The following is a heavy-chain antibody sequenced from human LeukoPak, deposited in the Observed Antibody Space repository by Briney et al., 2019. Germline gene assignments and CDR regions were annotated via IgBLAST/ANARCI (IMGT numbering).Heavy chain of an antibody. V-gene: IGHV3-15*01. CDR1: GFTFSNAC. CDR3: TTGTWIQLWLPDY. J-gene: IGHJ4*02. CDR2: IKSKTDGGTT. D-gene: IGHD5-18*01. Sequence: GGSLRLSCAASGFTFSNACMTWVRRAPGKGLEWVGHIKSKTDGGTTDFAAPVKGRFTISRDDSKNTLFLQMNSLKTEDTAVYYCTTGTWIQLWLPDYWGQGTLVTVSS.